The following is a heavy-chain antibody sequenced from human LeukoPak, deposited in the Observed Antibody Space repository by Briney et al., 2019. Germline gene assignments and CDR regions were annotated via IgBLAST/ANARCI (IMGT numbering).Heavy chain of an antibody. CDR1: GFTFSSYW. CDR2: ISSSSSTM. CDR3: ARDRGRDGYNFDY. Sequence: GGSLRLSCAASGFTFSSYWMSWVRQAPGKGLEWVSYISSSSSTMYYADSVKGRFTISRDNAKNSLYLQMNSLRAEDTAVYYCARDRGRDGYNFDYWGQGTLVTVSS. D-gene: IGHD5-24*01. V-gene: IGHV3-48*01. J-gene: IGHJ4*02.